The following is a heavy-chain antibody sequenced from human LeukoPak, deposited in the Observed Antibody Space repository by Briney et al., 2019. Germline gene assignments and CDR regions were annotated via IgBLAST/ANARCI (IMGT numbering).Heavy chain of an antibody. Sequence: GGALRHSCEASGVTFNNSAMHSVRQAPGKGVEWVALISFDGSKAFYADPVKGRFTISRDNSKNTLYLHLNSLRVEDTAVYYCAKEGTDYGDYPYFFESWGQGALVSVSS. CDR3: AKEGTDYGDYPYFFES. V-gene: IGHV3-30*18. D-gene: IGHD4-17*01. J-gene: IGHJ4*02. CDR1: GVTFNNSA. CDR2: ISFDGSKA.